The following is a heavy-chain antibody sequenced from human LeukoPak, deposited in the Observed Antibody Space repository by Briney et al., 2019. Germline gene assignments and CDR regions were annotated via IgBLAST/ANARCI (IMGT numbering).Heavy chain of an antibody. J-gene: IGHJ3*02. CDR1: GGSISSGGYS. D-gene: IGHD3-3*01. CDR3: ARATEWAFDI. Sequence: SETLSLTCAVSGGSISSGGYSWSWIRQPPGKGLEWIGYIYYSGSTNYNPSLKSRVTISVDTSKNQFSLKLSSVTAADTAVYYCARATEWAFDIWGQGTMVTVSS. V-gene: IGHV4-30-4*07. CDR2: IYYSGST.